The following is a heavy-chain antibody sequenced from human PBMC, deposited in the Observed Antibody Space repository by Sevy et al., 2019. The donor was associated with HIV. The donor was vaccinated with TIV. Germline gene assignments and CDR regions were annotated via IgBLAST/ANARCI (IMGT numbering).Heavy chain of an antibody. V-gene: IGHV3-7*01. CDR3: ARDRSWKDPLGAFDI. CDR1: GFTFSSYW. Sequence: GGSLRLSCAASGFTFSSYWMSWVRHAPGKGLEWVANIKQDGSEKYYVDSVKGRFTISRDNAKNSLYLQMNSLRAEDTDVDYCARDRSWKDPLGAFDIWGQGTMVTVSS. CDR2: IKQDGSEK. D-gene: IGHD1-1*01. J-gene: IGHJ3*02.